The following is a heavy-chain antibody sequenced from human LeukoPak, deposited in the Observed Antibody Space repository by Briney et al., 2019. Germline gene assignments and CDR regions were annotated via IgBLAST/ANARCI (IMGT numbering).Heavy chain of an antibody. D-gene: IGHD6-13*01. CDR3: ARQDFIAAAGSGAFDI. V-gene: IGHV3-23*01. Sequence: HSGGSLRLSCAASGFTFSIYAMKWVRQAPGKGLEWVSTISGSDDSTYYADSVKGRFTISRDNSKNTLFLQMNSLRAEDTAVYYCARQDFIAAAGSGAFDIWGQGTMVTVSS. J-gene: IGHJ3*02. CDR2: ISGSDDST. CDR1: GFTFSIYA.